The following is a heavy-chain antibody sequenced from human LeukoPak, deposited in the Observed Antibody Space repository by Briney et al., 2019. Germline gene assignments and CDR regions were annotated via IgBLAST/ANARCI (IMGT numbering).Heavy chain of an antibody. Sequence: ASLKVSCKASGGTFSSYAISWVRQAPGQGLEWMAGIIPIIGTANYAQKFQRRVTITTDESTSTAYMELSSLRSEDTAVYYCARGAGDIVVVPAAKPRYYYYMDVWGKGTTVTVSS. J-gene: IGHJ6*03. CDR2: IIPIIGTA. CDR3: ARGAGDIVVVPAAKPRYYYYMDV. V-gene: IGHV1-69*05. D-gene: IGHD2-2*01. CDR1: GGTFSSYA.